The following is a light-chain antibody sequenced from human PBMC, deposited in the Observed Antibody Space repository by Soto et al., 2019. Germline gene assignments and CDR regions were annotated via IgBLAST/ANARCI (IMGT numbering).Light chain of an antibody. Sequence: EIVLTQSPGTLSLSPGGRATLSCRASQSVRSSYLAWYQQRPGQAPRLLIFGASFRATGIPDRFSGSGSGTDFTLTISRLEPEDFAVYYCQHYGSLLTFGGGTKVDIK. CDR2: GAS. CDR3: QHYGSLLT. J-gene: IGKJ4*01. V-gene: IGKV3-20*01. CDR1: QSVRSSY.